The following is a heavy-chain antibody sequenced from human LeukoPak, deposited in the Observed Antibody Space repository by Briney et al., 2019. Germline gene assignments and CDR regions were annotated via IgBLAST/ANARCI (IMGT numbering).Heavy chain of an antibody. CDR2: ISAYNGNT. V-gene: IGHV1-18*01. CDR1: GYTFTSYG. J-gene: IGHJ4*02. D-gene: IGHD4-17*01. CDR3: ARDRWDLEYGDYVGIDY. Sequence: ASVKVSCKASGYTFTSYGISWVRQAPGQGLEWMGWISAYNGNTNYAQKLQGRVTVTTDTSTSTAYMELRSLRSDDTAVYYCARDRWDLEYGDYVGIDYWGQGTLVTVSS.